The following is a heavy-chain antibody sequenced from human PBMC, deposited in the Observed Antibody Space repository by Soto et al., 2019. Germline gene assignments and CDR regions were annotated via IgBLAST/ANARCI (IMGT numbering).Heavy chain of an antibody. CDR1: AFTFTNYA. D-gene: IGHD1-26*01. CDR2: ISFDGSNK. CDR3: PRLHRPQPGAYYYFGMDV. Sequence: QVQMVESGGGVVQPGKSLRLSCAASAFTFTNYALHWVRQAPGRGLEWVAVISFDGSNKFYADSVKGRFTISMDKSKNTLFLQIRGLTPEHPSVYSCPRLHRPQPGAYYYFGMDVWGQGTTVTVSS. V-gene: IGHV3-30-3*01. J-gene: IGHJ6*02.